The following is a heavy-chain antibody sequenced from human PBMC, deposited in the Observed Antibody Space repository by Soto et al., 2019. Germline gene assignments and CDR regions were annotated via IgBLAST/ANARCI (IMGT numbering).Heavy chain of an antibody. CDR3: ARTRSRAVRDCSGGSCQLNWFDP. CDR2: IYYSGST. CDR1: GGSVSSGSYY. Sequence: QVQLQESGPGLVKPSETLSLTCTVSGGSVSSGSYYWSWIRQPPGKGLEWIGYIYYSGSTNYNPSLKSRVTISVDTSKNQFSLKLSSVTAADTAVYYCARTRSRAVRDCSGGSCQLNWFDPWGQGTLVTVSS. J-gene: IGHJ5*02. V-gene: IGHV4-61*01. D-gene: IGHD2-15*01.